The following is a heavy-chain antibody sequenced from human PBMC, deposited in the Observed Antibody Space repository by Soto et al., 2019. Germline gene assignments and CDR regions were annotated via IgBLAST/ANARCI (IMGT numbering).Heavy chain of an antibody. CDR1: GFSLSTRDVG. V-gene: IGHV2-5*02. J-gene: IGHJ4*02. D-gene: IGHD2-2*01. Sequence: QITLNESGPTLVKPTQTLTLTCTFSGFSLSTRDVGVGWIRQPPGEALEWLGVVYWDDSKTYSPSLESRLTTTKDTSKNQWVLRMTKMDPVDTATYYCAHCRGGVASFWGQGTLVTVSS. CDR3: AHCRGGVASF. CDR2: VYWDDSK.